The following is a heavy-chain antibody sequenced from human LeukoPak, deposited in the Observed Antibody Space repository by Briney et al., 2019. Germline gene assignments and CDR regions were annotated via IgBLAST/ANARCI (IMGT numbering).Heavy chain of an antibody. J-gene: IGHJ4*02. D-gene: IGHD1/OR15-1a*01. CDR2: IDPSGGSS. CDR1: GYTFTRYN. V-gene: IGHV1-46*01. CDR3: ARARTPSRGLSSPTPAYDF. Sequence: ASVKVSCKASGYTFTRYNLYWVRQAPGRGLEWMGIIDPSGGSSRNAQKFQGRVTMTRDTSTSTVYMVLSSLKSDDTAVYYCARARTPSRGLSSPTPAYDFWGQGALVTVSS.